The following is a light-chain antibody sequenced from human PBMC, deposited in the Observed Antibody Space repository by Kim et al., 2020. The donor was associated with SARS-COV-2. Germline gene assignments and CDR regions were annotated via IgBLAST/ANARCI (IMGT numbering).Light chain of an antibody. CDR3: NSRDSSGNHLV. CDR2: GKN. J-gene: IGLJ3*02. CDR1: SLRSYY. V-gene: IGLV3-19*01. Sequence: SSELTQDPAVSVALGQTVRITCQGDSLRSYYASWYQQKPGQAHVLVIYGKNNRPSGIPDRFSGSSSGNTASLTITWAQAEDEADYYFNSRDSSGNHLVFG.